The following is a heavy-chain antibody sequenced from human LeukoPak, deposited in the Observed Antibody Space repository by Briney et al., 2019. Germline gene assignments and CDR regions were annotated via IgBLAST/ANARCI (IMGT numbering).Heavy chain of an antibody. CDR3: ARGRRLLDY. CDR1: GGSVNSGSYY. Sequence: SSETLSLTCTVSGGSVNSGSYYWNWIRQPPGKGLEWIGYIYYSGSTNYNPSLKSRVTISVDTSKNQFSLKLSSVTAADTAVYYCARGRRLLDYWGQGTLVTVSS. CDR2: IYYSGST. J-gene: IGHJ4*02. V-gene: IGHV4-61*01.